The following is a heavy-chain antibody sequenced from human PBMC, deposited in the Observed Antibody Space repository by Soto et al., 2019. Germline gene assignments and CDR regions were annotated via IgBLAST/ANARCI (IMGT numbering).Heavy chain of an antibody. CDR3: ARNIVVVPAAIQHYYYGMDV. Sequence: ASVKVSCKASGGTFSSYAISWVRQAPGQGLEWMGGIIPIFGTANYAQKFQGRVTITADESTSTAYMEPSSLRSEDTAVYYCARNIVVVPAAIQHYYYGMDVWGQGTTVTVSS. V-gene: IGHV1-69*13. J-gene: IGHJ6*02. D-gene: IGHD2-2*02. CDR1: GGTFSSYA. CDR2: IIPIFGTA.